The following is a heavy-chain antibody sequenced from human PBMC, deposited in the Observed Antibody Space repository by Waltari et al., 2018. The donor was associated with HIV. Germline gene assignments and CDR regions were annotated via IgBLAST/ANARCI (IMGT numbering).Heavy chain of an antibody. CDR1: GFTFSSYW. J-gene: IGHJ4*02. CDR3: ARERGSRSFDY. CDR2: RKQDGIGK. Sequence: EVQLVESGGGLVQPGGSLRLSCAASGFTFSSYWMTWVRQAPGKGLEWVANRKQDGIGKYYVDSVKGQFTISRNNAKNSLYLQMNGLRAEDTAVYYCARERGSRSFDYWGQGTLVTVSS. V-gene: IGHV3-7*01. D-gene: IGHD3-10*01.